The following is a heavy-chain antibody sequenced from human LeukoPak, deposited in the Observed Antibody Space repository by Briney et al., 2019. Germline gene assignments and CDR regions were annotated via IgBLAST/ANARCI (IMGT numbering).Heavy chain of an antibody. CDR1: GGSISSSSYY. Sequence: SETLSLTCTVSGGSISSSSYYWSWIRQPPGKGLEWIGYIYYSGSTNYNPSLKSRVTISVDTSKNQFSLKLSSVTAADTAVYYCARASSIAARYYYYYYMDVWGKGTTVTVSS. J-gene: IGHJ6*03. CDR2: IYYSGST. V-gene: IGHV4-61*01. CDR3: ARASSIAARYYYYYYMDV. D-gene: IGHD6-6*01.